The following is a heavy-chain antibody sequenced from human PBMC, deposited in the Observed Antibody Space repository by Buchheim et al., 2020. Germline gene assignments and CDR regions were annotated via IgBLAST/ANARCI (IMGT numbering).Heavy chain of an antibody. Sequence: QVQLQQWGAGLLKPSETLSLTCAVYGGSFSGYYWSWIRQLPGKGLEWIGEINHSGSTNYNPSLKSRVTISVDTSKNQFSLKLSSVTAADTAVYYCAMLNMGWDYYYGMDVWGQGTT. J-gene: IGHJ6*02. CDR3: AMLNMGWDYYYGMDV. CDR2: INHSGST. V-gene: IGHV4-34*01. D-gene: IGHD6-19*01. CDR1: GGSFSGYY.